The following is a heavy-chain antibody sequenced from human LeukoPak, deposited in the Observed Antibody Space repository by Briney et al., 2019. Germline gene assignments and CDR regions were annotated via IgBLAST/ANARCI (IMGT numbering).Heavy chain of an antibody. CDR1: GDSVSRNNIA. D-gene: IGHD1-20*01. Sequence: SQTLSLTCSISGDSVSRNNIAWNWIRLSPSRGLEWLGRTYYKSKWYNDYAVSVKSRININPDTSKNQFSLQLNPVTPEDTAVYYCARYNWNDGARYCDYWGQGILVTVSS. V-gene: IGHV6-1*01. CDR3: ARYNWNDGARYCDY. J-gene: IGHJ4*02. CDR2: TYYKSKWYN.